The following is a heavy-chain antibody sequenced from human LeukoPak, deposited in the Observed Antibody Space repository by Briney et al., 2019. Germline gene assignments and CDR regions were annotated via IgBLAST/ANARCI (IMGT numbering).Heavy chain of an antibody. CDR3: ARHNDSCNPFDV. D-gene: IGHD2-21*02. V-gene: IGHV4-31*03. Sequence: SETLSLTCTVSGGSVSSGGVCWSWIRQHPGKGLEWIGYISLSGSTYYNPSLRSRASISGDTSKNQVSLNLSSVTAADTALYYCARHNDSCNPFDVWGQGTMVTVSS. J-gene: IGHJ3*01. CDR1: GGSVSSGGVC. CDR2: ISLSGST.